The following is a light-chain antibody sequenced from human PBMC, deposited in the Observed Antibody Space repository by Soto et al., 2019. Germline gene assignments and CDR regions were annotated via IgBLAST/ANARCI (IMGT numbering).Light chain of an antibody. Sequence: GVTHSAAAVSVSTGERATLSCRASESVGRHLAWYHQKPGQAPKLLIYGASTRATGISARFSGSGSGTEFTLTISSLQSEDFAVYYCQQYEKWPPSITFGQGTRLEIK. J-gene: IGKJ5*01. V-gene: IGKV3-15*01. CDR1: ESVGRH. CDR3: QQYEKWPPSIT. CDR2: GAS.